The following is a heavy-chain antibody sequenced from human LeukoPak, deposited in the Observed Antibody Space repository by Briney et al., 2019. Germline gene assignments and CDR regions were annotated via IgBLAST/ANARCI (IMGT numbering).Heavy chain of an antibody. CDR1: GGTFSSYA. J-gene: IGHJ5*02. V-gene: IGHV1-69*13. CDR2: IIPILGTA. CDR3: ARDRYQLLYARIYNWFDP. Sequence: SVKVSCKASGGTFSSYAISWVRQAPGQGLEWMGGIIPILGTANYAQKFQGRVTITADESTSTAYMELSSLRSEDTAVYYCARDRYQLLYARIYNWFDPWGQGTLVTVSS. D-gene: IGHD2-2*02.